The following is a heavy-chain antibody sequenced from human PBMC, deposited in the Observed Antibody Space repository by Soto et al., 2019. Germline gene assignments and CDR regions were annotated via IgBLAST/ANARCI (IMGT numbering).Heavy chain of an antibody. V-gene: IGHV3-33*06. CDR1: GFIVRKYG. J-gene: IGHJ3*02. Sequence: PGGSLRLSCGASGFIVRKYGMHWVRQAPGKGLEWLAVMSYDGTSKFYADSVKGRFTVSRDTSKNTLHLQMNSLRVDDTAIYYCAKDKSTMIVVTLDAFDIWGQGTMVTVSS. CDR2: MSYDGTSK. D-gene: IGHD3-22*01. CDR3: AKDKSTMIVVTLDAFDI.